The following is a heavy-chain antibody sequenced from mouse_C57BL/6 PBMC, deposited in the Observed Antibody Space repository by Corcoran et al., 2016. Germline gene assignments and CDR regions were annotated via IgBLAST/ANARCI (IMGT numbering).Heavy chain of an antibody. CDR3: ARELTGPY. V-gene: IGHV1-26*01. Sequence: EVQLQQSGPELVKPGASVKISCKASGYTFTDYYMNWVKQSHGKSLEWIGDINPNNGGTSYNQKFKGKATLTVDKSSSTAYMELRSLTSEDSAVDYCARELTGPYWGQGTTLTVSS. D-gene: IGHD4-1*01. CDR2: INPNNGGT. CDR1: GYTFTDYY. J-gene: IGHJ2*01.